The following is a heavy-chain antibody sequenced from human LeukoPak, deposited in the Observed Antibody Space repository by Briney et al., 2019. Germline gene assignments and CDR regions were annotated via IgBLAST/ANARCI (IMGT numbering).Heavy chain of an antibody. V-gene: IGHV3-7*01. J-gene: IGHJ4*02. CDR3: ATSDDSAATY. D-gene: IGHD6-25*01. CDR2: IKEDGSTK. Sequence: GGSLRLSCAASGFTFSKFWMIWVRQAPGKGLEWVANIKEDGSTKHYVDSVKGRFTISRDNAKNSLSLQMNYLRVEDTAVYYCATSDDSAATYWGQGTLVTVSS. CDR1: GFTFSKFW.